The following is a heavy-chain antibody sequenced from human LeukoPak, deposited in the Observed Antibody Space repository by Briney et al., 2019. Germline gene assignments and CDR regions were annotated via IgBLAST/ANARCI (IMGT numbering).Heavy chain of an antibody. V-gene: IGHV1-8*01. CDR3: AKDRELRQWLEDY. CDR2: MNPNSGNT. D-gene: IGHD6-19*01. CDR1: GYTFTSYD. J-gene: IGHJ4*02. Sequence: ASVKVSCKASGYTFTSYDINWVRQATGQGLEWMGWMNPNSGNTGYAQKFQGRVTMTRNTSISTAYMELSSLRAEDTAVYYCAKDRELRQWLEDYWGQGTLVTVSS.